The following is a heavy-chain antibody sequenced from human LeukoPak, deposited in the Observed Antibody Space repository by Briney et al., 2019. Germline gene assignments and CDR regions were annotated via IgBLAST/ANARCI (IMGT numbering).Heavy chain of an antibody. CDR3: AGMATMGDY. CDR2: IYYSGST. J-gene: IGHJ4*02. V-gene: IGHV4-59*01. Sequence: SETLSLTCTVSGGSISSYYWSWIRQPPGKGLEWIGYIYYSGSTNYNPSLKSRVTISVDTSKSQFSLKLSSVTAADTAVYYCAGMATMGDYWGQGTLVTVSS. D-gene: IGHD5-24*01. CDR1: GGSISSYY.